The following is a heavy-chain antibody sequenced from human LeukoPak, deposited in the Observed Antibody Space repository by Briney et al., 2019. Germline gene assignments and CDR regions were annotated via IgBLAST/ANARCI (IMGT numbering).Heavy chain of an antibody. CDR1: GGTFSSYA. D-gene: IGHD3-3*01. Sequence: GASVKVSCKASGGTFSSYAISWVRQAPGQGLEWMGGIIPIFGTANYAQKFQGRVTITADESTSTAYMELSSLRSEDTAVYYCAISIDFWSGTRPYYYYYYGMDLWGQGTTVTVSS. CDR3: AISIDFWSGTRPYYYYYYGMDL. J-gene: IGHJ6*02. V-gene: IGHV1-69*13. CDR2: IIPIFGTA.